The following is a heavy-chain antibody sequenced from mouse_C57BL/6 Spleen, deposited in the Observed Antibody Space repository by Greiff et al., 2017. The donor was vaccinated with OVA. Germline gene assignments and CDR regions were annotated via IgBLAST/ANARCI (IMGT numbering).Heavy chain of an antibody. CDR2: IYPGDGDT. CDR1: GYAFSSSW. CDR3: ARTPGSIYPAWFAY. J-gene: IGHJ3*01. D-gene: IGHD1-1*01. V-gene: IGHV1-82*01. Sequence: QVQLQQSGPELVKPGASVKISCKASGYAFSSSWMNWVKQRPGKGLEWIGRIYPGDGDTNYNGKFKGKATLTADKSSSTAYMQLSSLTSEDSAVYFCARTPGSIYPAWFAYWGQGTLVTVSA.